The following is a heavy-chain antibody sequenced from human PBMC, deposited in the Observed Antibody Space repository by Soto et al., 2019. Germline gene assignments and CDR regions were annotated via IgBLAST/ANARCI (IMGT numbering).Heavy chain of an antibody. Sequence: GGSLRLSCAASGFTFSSYGMHWVRQAPGKGLEWVAVIWYDGSNNYYADSVKGRFTISRDNSKNTLYLQMNSLRAEDTAVYYCARMGDYDSSGYYYLLVDYWGQGTLVTVSS. CDR1: GFTFSSYG. CDR2: IWYDGSNN. D-gene: IGHD3-22*01. CDR3: ARMGDYDSSGYYYLLVDY. J-gene: IGHJ4*02. V-gene: IGHV3-33*01.